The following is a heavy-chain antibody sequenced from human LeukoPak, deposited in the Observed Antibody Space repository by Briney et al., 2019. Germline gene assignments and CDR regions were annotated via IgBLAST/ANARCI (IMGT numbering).Heavy chain of an antibody. V-gene: IGHV1-2*02. CDR3: ARDGNWNDEKNWFDP. CDR1: GYTFTGYY. D-gene: IGHD1-1*01. Sequence: ASVKVSCKASGYTFTGYYMHWVRQAPGQGLEWMGWINPNSGGTNYAQKFQGRVTMTRDTSISTAYMELSSLRSEDTAVYYCARDGNWNDEKNWFDPWGQGTLVTVSS. J-gene: IGHJ5*02. CDR2: INPNSGGT.